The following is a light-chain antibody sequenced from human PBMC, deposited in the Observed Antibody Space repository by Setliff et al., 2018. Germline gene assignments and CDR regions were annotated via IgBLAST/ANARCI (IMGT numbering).Light chain of an antibody. CDR3: GSWDDSLNGPG. V-gene: IGLV1-44*01. Sequence: QSVLAQTPSASGTPGQRVAISCSGSNSNIGSNSVSWFQQLPGTAPNLLIYRDNQRPSGVPDRFSGSRSGTSASLAISGLQSEDEADYYCGSWDDSLNGPGVGGGTKGTV. J-gene: IGLJ2*01. CDR1: NSNIGSNS. CDR2: RDN.